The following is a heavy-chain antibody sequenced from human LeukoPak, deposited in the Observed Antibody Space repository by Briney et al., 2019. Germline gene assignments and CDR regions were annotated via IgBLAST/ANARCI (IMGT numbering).Heavy chain of an antibody. Sequence: GASVKVSCKASGYIFTNHAMHWVRQAPGQGLEWMGRINPNSGGTNYAQKFQGRVTMTRDTSISTAYMELSRLRSDDTAVYYCARTSRITGTLYWFDPWGQGTLVTVSS. CDR2: INPNSGGT. J-gene: IGHJ5*02. CDR1: GYIFTNHA. V-gene: IGHV1-2*06. CDR3: ARTSRITGTLYWFDP. D-gene: IGHD1-7*01.